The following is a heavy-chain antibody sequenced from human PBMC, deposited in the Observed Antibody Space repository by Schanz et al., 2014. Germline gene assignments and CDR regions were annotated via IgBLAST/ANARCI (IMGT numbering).Heavy chain of an antibody. CDR2: ISHDGSNK. Sequence: QVQLVESGGGVVQPGGSLRLSCAASRFTFNAYDMYWIRQAPGKGLEWVALISHDGSNKNSADSVKGRFTISRDNSKNTLYLQMNSLRAEDTAVYYCARQRSYFYAMDVWGQGTTVTVSS. CDR3: ARQRSYFYAMDV. V-gene: IGHV3-30*03. CDR1: RFTFNAYD. J-gene: IGHJ6*02.